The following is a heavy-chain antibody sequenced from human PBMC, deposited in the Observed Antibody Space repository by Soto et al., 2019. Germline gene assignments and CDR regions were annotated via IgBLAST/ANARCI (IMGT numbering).Heavy chain of an antibody. CDR3: AKRRGQQLENWQFDV. D-gene: IGHD1-1*01. Sequence: EVQLLESGGGLVQPGGSLRLSCVASGFSFSDRAMAWVRQAPGEGLEWVSDISSDGGGTFYADSVKGRFTISRDNVKKTVHLQMNRLRDEDTATYYCAKRRGQQLENWQFDVWGRGSLVSVAS. V-gene: IGHV3-23*01. J-gene: IGHJ2*01. CDR2: ISSDGGGT. CDR1: GFSFSDRA.